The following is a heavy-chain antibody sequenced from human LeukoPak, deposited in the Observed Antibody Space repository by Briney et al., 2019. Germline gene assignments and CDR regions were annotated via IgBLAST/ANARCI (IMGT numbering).Heavy chain of an antibody. CDR1: GDSLSSNSAT. CDR3: ARGSSSNSWYFDY. CDR2: TYYRSRGYN. J-gene: IGHJ4*02. V-gene: IGHV6-1*01. D-gene: IGHD6-13*01. Sequence: SQTLSLTCAISGDSLSSNSATWTWLRQSPSRGLEWLGRTYYRSRGYNDYAVSVKSRIVINPDTSKNQFSLQLNSVTPEDTAVYYCARGSSSNSWYFDYCGQGNLVTVSS.